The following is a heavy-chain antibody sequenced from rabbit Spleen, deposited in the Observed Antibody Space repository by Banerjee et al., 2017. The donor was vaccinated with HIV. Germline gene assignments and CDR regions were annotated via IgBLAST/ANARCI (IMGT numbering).Heavy chain of an antibody. CDR1: GFDFSNYG. V-gene: IGHV1S45*01. D-gene: IGHD8-1*01. J-gene: IGHJ6*01. Sequence: QEQLVESGGGLVQPGGSLKLSCKASGFDFSNYGVTWVRQAPGKGLEWIACIDIGSRDFTYYASWAKGRFTISKSSSTTVTLQMTSLTVADTATYFCARDTASSFSSYGMDLWGPGTLVTVS. CDR3: ARDTASSFSSYGMDL. CDR2: IDIGSRDFT.